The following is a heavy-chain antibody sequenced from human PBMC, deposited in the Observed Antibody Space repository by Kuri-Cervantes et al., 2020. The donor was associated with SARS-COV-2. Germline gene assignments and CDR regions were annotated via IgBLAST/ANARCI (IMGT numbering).Heavy chain of an antibody. CDR3: ARDYGDY. CDR1: GNSLSSGDYY. D-gene: IGHD4-17*01. Sequence: SETLSLTCTVSGNSLSSGDYYWTWVRQPPGKGLEWIGNIFYSGSASYNPSLKSRLTMPLDVSKSQFSLKLNSVTAADTAVYYCARDYGDYWGQGTMVTVSS. CDR2: IFYSGSA. J-gene: IGHJ4*03. V-gene: IGHV4-30-4*08.